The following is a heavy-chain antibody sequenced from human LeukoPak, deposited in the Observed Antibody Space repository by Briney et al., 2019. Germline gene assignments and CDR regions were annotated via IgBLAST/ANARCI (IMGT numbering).Heavy chain of an antibody. D-gene: IGHD6-13*01. Sequence: SQTLSLTCTVSGGSISSGSYYWSWIRQPAGKGLEWIGRIYTSGSTNYNPSLKSRVTISVDTSKNQFSLKLSSVTAADTAVYYCARDRMLVIAAANFFDYYYMDVWGKGTTVTVSS. J-gene: IGHJ6*03. V-gene: IGHV4-61*02. CDR3: ARDRMLVIAAANFFDYYYMDV. CDR2: IYTSGST. CDR1: GGSISSGSYY.